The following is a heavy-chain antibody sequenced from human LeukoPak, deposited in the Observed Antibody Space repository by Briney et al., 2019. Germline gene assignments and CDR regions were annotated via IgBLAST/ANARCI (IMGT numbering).Heavy chain of an antibody. D-gene: IGHD3-22*01. Sequence: SETLSLTCTVSGGSISSYYWSWIRQPPGKGLEWIGYIYYSGSTNYNPSLKSRVTISVDTSKNQFSLKLSSVTAADTAVYYCARAYYYEGYYYMDVWGKGTTVTISS. J-gene: IGHJ6*03. V-gene: IGHV4-59*08. CDR3: ARAYYYEGYYYMDV. CDR1: GGSISSYY. CDR2: IYYSGST.